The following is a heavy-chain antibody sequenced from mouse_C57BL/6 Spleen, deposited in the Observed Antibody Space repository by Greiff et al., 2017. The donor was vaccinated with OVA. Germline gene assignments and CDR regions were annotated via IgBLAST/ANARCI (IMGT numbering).Heavy chain of an antibody. CDR3: ARADGNGGFDY. V-gene: IGHV1-59*01. J-gene: IGHJ2*01. D-gene: IGHD1-1*01. CDR2: IDPSDSYT. Sequence: QVQLQQPGAELVRPGTSVKLSCKASGYTFTSYWMHWVKQRPGQGLEWIGVIDPSDSYTNYNQKFKGKATLTVDTSSSTAYMQLSSLTSEDSAVYYCARADGNGGFDYWGQGTTLTVSS. CDR1: GYTFTSYW.